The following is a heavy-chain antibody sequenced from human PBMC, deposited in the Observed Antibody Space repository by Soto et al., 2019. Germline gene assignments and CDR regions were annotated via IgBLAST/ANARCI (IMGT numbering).Heavy chain of an antibody. J-gene: IGHJ4*02. CDR2: IIPMLGAP. CDR1: GGTFSIYS. D-gene: IGHD6-19*01. CDR3: ARAFRQWLEKAGFDY. V-gene: IGHV1-69*01. Sequence: QVQLVQSGAEVKKPGSSVKVSCQASGGTFSIYSINWVRQAPGQGLEWMGGIIPMLGAPNYAQKFQGRVTTTADETTSTAYMELSSLTSADTAVYFCARAFRQWLEKAGFDYWGQGTRVTVSS.